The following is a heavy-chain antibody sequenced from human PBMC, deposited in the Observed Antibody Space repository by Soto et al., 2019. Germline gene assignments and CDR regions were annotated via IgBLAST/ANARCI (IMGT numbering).Heavy chain of an antibody. D-gene: IGHD3-16*02. J-gene: IGHJ3*01. V-gene: IGHV4-59*08. Sequence: QVQLQESGPGLVKPSETLSLTCTVSGGSISSYYWSWIRQPPGKGLEWIGYIFYSGSTNYNPSLNRRVTISVDTSKNQFSLKLSSVTAADTAVYYCARLYGLDAFDFWGQGTMVTVSS. CDR1: GGSISSYY. CDR3: ARLYGLDAFDF. CDR2: IFYSGST.